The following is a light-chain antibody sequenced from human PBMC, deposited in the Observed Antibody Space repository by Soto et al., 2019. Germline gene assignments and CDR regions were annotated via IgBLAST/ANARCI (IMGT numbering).Light chain of an antibody. J-gene: IGKJ1*01. CDR1: RNIERW. V-gene: IGKV1-5*01. CDR3: QHCDTSWP. Sequence: DIQMTQSPSTLSASVGDRVTITCRASRNIERWLAWYQQKPGKPPKLLILNASTLGSGVPSRFSGRGSGTEFTLTISGLQPDDFATYYCQHCDTSWPFGQGTKVDIK. CDR2: NAS.